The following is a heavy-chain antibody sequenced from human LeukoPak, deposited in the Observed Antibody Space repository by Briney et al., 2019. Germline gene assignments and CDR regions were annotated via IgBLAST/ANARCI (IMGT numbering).Heavy chain of an antibody. V-gene: IGHV4-59*08. Sequence: SEAPSLTCTVSGGSISGYFWSWIRQPPGKGLEWIGYIYYSGSTDYNPSLKSRVTISVDTSKNQFSLKLSSVTAADTAVYYCARHTFTGSDYWGQGTLVTVSS. J-gene: IGHJ4*02. CDR2: IYYSGST. CDR1: GGSISGYF. CDR3: ARHTFTGSDY. D-gene: IGHD3-10*01.